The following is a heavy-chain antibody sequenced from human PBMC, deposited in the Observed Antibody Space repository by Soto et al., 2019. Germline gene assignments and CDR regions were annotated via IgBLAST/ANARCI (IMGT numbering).Heavy chain of an antibody. Sequence: GASVKVSCKASGGTFSSYAISWVRQAPGQGLEWMGGIIPIFGTANYAQKFQGRVTITADESTSTAYMELSSLRSEDTAVYYCARALYYYDSSGYYYGDYYYGMDVWGKGTTVTVS. CDR1: GGTFSSYA. CDR2: IIPIFGTA. CDR3: ARALYYYDSSGYYYGDYYYGMDV. D-gene: IGHD3-22*01. J-gene: IGHJ6*04. V-gene: IGHV1-69*13.